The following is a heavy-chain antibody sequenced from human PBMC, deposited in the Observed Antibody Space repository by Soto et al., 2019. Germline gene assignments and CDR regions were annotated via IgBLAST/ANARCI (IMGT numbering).Heavy chain of an antibody. CDR1: GSTFSSYA. CDR3: ARASVAIVVVPAAIIH. CDR2: ISYDGSNK. Sequence: PGGSLRLSCAASGSTFSSYAMHWVRQAPGKGLEWVAVISYDGSNKYYADSVKGRFTISRDNSKNTLYLQMNSLRAEDTGVYYCARASVAIVVVPAAIIHWGQGTLVTVSS. J-gene: IGHJ4*02. V-gene: IGHV3-30-3*01. D-gene: IGHD2-2*01.